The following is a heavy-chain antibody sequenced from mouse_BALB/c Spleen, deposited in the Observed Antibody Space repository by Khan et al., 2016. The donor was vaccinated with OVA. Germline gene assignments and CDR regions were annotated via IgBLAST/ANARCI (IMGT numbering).Heavy chain of an antibody. CDR1: GYSITSDYA. CDR3: ARSVTITTVVATDFDY. CDR2: ISYSGRT. D-gene: IGHD1-1*01. J-gene: IGHJ2*01. Sequence: EVQLQESGPGLVKPSQSLSLTCTVTGYSITSDYAWNWIRQFPGNKLEWMGYISYSGRTSYNPSLTSRISITRDTSKNQFFLQLNSVTTEDTAAYCCARSVTITTVVATDFDYWGQGTTLTASS. V-gene: IGHV3-2*02.